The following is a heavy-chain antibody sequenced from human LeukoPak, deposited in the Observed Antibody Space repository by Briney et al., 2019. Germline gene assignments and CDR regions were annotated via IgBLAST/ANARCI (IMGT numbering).Heavy chain of an antibody. J-gene: IGHJ4*02. V-gene: IGHV3-48*04. CDR1: GFTFSCHN. D-gene: IGHD6-6*01. CDR3: ARGYSSSSSGYDY. Sequence: GGALRLSCAASGFTFSCHNMNWVRRAPGKGVEWISFVSISSGTIYYADSVKGRFRISRDNAKSSLDLEMNSLRAEDTAVYYCARGYSSSSSGYDYWGQGTLVTVSS. CDR2: VSISSGTI.